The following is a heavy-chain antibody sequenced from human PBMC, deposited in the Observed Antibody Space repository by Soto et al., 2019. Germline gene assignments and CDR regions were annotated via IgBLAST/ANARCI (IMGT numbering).Heavy chain of an antibody. Sequence: QVQLVQSGAEVKKPGSSVKVSCKASGGTFSSYAISWVRQAPGQGLEWMGGIIPIFGTANYAQKFQGRVTITADESTSTAYMELSSLRSKDTAVYYCARDWGTIRAYYYYGMDVWGQGTTVTVSS. J-gene: IGHJ6*02. CDR1: GGTFSSYA. CDR2: IIPIFGTA. CDR3: ARDWGTIRAYYYYGMDV. D-gene: IGHD1-1*01. V-gene: IGHV1-69*01.